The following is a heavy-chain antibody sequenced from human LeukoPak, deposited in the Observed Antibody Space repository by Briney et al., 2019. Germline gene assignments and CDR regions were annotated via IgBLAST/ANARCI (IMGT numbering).Heavy chain of an antibody. V-gene: IGHV4-59*01. J-gene: IGHJ4*02. CDR2: TYYSGST. CDR3: ARDPGGPRALFDY. D-gene: IGHD3-10*01. Sequence: SETLSLTCTVSGGSISSYYWSWIRQPPGKGLEWIGYTYYSGSTNYNPSLKSRVTISVDTSKNQFSLKLSSVTAADTAVYYCARDPGGPRALFDYWGQGTLVTVSS. CDR1: GGSISSYY.